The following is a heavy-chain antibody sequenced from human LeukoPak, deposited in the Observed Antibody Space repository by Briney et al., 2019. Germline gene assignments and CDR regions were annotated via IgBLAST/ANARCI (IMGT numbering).Heavy chain of an antibody. J-gene: IGHJ4*02. CDR3: ARDVRLGGSGSPDY. D-gene: IGHD3-10*01. CDR1: GFTFSNAW. CDR2: IKSKTDGGTT. V-gene: IGHV3-15*01. Sequence: TGGSLRLSCAASGFTFSNAWMSWVRQAPGKGLEWVGRIKSKTDGGTTDYAAPVKGRFTISRDNAKNSLYLQMNSLRAEDTAVYYCARDVRLGGSGSPDYWGQGTLVTVSS.